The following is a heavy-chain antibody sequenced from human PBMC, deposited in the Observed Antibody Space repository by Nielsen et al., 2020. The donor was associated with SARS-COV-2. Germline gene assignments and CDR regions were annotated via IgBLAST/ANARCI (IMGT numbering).Heavy chain of an antibody. D-gene: IGHD3-3*01. CDR2: ISSASSYI. CDR3: AREGRITSFGVVHYYFDY. J-gene: IGHJ4*02. Sequence: VRQMPGKGLEWVSSISSASSYIYYADSVKGRFSISRDNAKNSVFLQMSSLRAEDTAVYYRAREGRITSFGVVHYYFDYWGQGTLVTVSS. V-gene: IGHV3-21*01.